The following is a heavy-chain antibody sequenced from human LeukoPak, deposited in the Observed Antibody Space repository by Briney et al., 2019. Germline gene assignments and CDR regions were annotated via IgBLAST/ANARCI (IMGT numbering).Heavy chain of an antibody. D-gene: IGHD1-26*01. V-gene: IGHV3-21*01. CDR3: ARVNRMWELRTAPLDY. CDR1: GFSFRSSS. Sequence: GGSLRLSCTTPGFSFRSSSFNWVRQVPGKGLEWVASISSSGSYKYYADSVEGRFTISRDNAKDSLFLQIDSLRVEDTAVYYCARVNRMWELRTAPLDYWGQGTLVTVSS. CDR2: ISSSGSYK. J-gene: IGHJ4*02.